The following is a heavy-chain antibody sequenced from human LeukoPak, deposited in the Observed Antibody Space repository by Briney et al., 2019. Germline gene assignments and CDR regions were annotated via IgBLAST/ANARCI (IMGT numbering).Heavy chain of an antibody. J-gene: IGHJ4*02. CDR3: ARGHLNQPELLYYFDY. Sequence: SETLSLTCAVYGGSFSGYYWSWIRQPPGKGLEWIGEINHSGSTNYNPSLKSRVTISVDTSKNQFSLKLSSVTAADTAVYYCARGHLNQPELLYYFDYWGQGTLVTVSS. V-gene: IGHV4-34*01. CDR2: INHSGST. CDR1: GGSFSGYY. D-gene: IGHD1-14*01.